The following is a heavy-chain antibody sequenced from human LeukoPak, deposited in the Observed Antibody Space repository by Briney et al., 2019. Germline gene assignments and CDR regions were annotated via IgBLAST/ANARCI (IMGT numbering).Heavy chain of an antibody. CDR1: GFTFGSYA. J-gene: IGHJ4*02. CDR3: ARDLRDSGWNLDN. D-gene: IGHD6-19*01. Sequence: GRSLRLSCVASGFTFGSYAMHWVRQAPGEGLEWVALISYDGSNKDYAVSVKGRFTISRDNSKNTLYLQMNSLRGEDTAVYYCARDLRDSGWNLDNWGQGTQVTVSS. CDR2: ISYDGSNK. V-gene: IGHV3-30-3*01.